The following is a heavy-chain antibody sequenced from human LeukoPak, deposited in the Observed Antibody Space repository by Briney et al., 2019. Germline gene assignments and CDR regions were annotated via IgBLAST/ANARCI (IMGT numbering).Heavy chain of an antibody. V-gene: IGHV3-21*04. CDR3: ARGGGYCSGGSCTRGAFDI. CDR1: GFTFSSYS. CDR2: ISSSSSYI. Sequence: GGSLRLSCAASGFTFSSYSMNWVRQAPGKGLEWVSSISSSSSYIYYADSVKGRFTISRDNAKNSLYLQMNSLRAEDTAVYYCARGGGYCSGGSCTRGAFDIWGQGTMVTVSS. D-gene: IGHD2-15*01. J-gene: IGHJ3*02.